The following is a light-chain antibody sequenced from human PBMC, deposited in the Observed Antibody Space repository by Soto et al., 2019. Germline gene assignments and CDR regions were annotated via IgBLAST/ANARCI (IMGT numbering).Light chain of an antibody. V-gene: IGKV3-15*01. J-gene: IGKJ5*01. Sequence: EIVMTQSPATLSVSPGEGATLSCSASETVDTNLAWYQHKPGQAPRLLIYGASTRAAGVAARFSGSGSGAEFTLAISSLTSEDVAVYYCQRCHMWPRITFGPGTRL. CDR1: ETVDTN. CDR3: QRCHMWPRIT. CDR2: GAS.